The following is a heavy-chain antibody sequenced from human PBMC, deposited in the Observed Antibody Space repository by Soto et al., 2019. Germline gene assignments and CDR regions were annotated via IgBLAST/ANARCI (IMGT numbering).Heavy chain of an antibody. J-gene: IGHJ3*02. Sequence: ASVKVSCKVSGYTLTELSMHWVRQAPGKGLEWMGGFDPEDGERIYAQQFQGRVSMTEDRSTSTAYMELRSLRSDDTAVYYCARERAISGYDHDAFDIWGQGTMVTVSS. V-gene: IGHV1-24*01. CDR1: GYTLTELS. D-gene: IGHD5-12*01. CDR3: ARERAISGYDHDAFDI. CDR2: FDPEDGER.